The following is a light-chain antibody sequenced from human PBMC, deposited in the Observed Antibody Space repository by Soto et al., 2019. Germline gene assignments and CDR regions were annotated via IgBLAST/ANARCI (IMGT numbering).Light chain of an antibody. CDR3: QQRNSWPLT. V-gene: IGKV3-11*01. Sequence: VLTQSPDTLSLSPGERATLSCRASQDVGKFLVWYHQKPGLSPSLVIYEASKRATDIPDRFSGSGSGTAFTLTISRLEPEDVGFYYCQQRNSWPLTFGGGTKVELK. CDR1: QDVGKF. J-gene: IGKJ4*01. CDR2: EAS.